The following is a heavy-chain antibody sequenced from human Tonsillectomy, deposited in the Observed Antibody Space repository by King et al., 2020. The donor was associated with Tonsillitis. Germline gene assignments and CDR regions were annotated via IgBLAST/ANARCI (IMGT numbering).Heavy chain of an antibody. Sequence: VQLQESGPGLVKPSETLSLTCTVSGGSISRYYCSWIRQPPGKGLEWIGYIYYSGSTNHNPSLKSRVTISVDTSKNQFSLKLSSVTAADTAVYYCASPYPVLKYWGQGTLVTVSS. CDR3: ASPYPVLKY. J-gene: IGHJ4*02. D-gene: IGHD3-9*01. V-gene: IGHV4-59*01. CDR1: GGSISRYY. CDR2: IYYSGST.